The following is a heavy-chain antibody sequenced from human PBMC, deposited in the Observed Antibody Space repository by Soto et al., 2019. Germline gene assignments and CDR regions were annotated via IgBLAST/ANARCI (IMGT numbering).Heavy chain of an antibody. V-gene: IGHV3-23*01. CDR1: GFTFSSYA. Sequence: PGGSPRLSCAASGFTFSSYAMSWVRQAPGKGLEWVSAISGSGGSTYYADSVKGRFTISRDNSKNTLYLQMNSLRAEDTAVYYCAKDRGYCSGGSCLFDYWGQGTLVTVSS. CDR3: AKDRGYCSGGSCLFDY. J-gene: IGHJ4*02. CDR2: ISGSGGST. D-gene: IGHD2-15*01.